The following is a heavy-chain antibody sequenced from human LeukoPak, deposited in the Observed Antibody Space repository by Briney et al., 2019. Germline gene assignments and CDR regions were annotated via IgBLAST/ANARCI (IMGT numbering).Heavy chain of an antibody. CDR1: GGTFSSYA. Sequence: ASVKVSCKASGGTFSSYAISWVRQAPGQGLEWMGGIIPIFGTANYARKFQGRVTITADKPTSTAYMELSSLRSEDTAVYYCARGIYSYGYLHYYYYMDVWGKGTTVTVSS. D-gene: IGHD5-18*01. J-gene: IGHJ6*03. V-gene: IGHV1-69*06. CDR3: ARGIYSYGYLHYYYYMDV. CDR2: IIPIFGTA.